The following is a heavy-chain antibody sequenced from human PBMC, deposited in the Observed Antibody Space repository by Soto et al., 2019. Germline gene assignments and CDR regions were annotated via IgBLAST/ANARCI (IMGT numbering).Heavy chain of an antibody. D-gene: IGHD3-22*01. V-gene: IGHV1-2*02. CDR1: GYTFTGYY. CDR2: INPNSGGT. CDR3: ARDYDSSGYYPD. J-gene: IGHJ4*02. Sequence: ASVKVSCKASGYTFTGYYMHWVRQAPGQGLEWMGWINPNSGGTNYTQKFQGRVTMTRDTSISTAYMELSRLRSDDTAVYYCARDYDSSGYYPDWGQGTLVTVS.